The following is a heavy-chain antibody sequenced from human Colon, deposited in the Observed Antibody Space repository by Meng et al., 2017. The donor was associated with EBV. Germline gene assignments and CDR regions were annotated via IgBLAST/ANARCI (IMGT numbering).Heavy chain of an antibody. D-gene: IGHD4-17*01. Sequence: QVQLQEAGPGLVKPSQTLSLTCTVSGGSISSGTYYWGWIRQLPGKGLEWIAYIHYSGSTYYSPSLKSRVTISVDTSKNQLSLKLSSMTAADTAVYYCARGPTTYFDYWGQGTLVTVSS. J-gene: IGHJ4*02. CDR1: GGSISSGTYY. CDR2: IHYSGST. CDR3: ARGPTTYFDY. V-gene: IGHV4-31*03.